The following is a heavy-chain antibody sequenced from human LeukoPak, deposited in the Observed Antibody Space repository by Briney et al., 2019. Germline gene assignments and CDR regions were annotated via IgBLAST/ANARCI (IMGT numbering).Heavy chain of an antibody. V-gene: IGHV1-18*01. J-gene: IGHJ4*02. CDR2: ISTYNGNT. Sequence: VASVKVSCKASGYTFTTYGINWVRQAPGQGLEWMGWISTYNGNTNYAQKLQGRVTMTTDISTSTAYMELRSLRSDDTAVYYCARDLVVGYDSSGYYKRGCGYWGQGTLVTVSS. CDR1: GYTFTTYG. D-gene: IGHD3-22*01. CDR3: ARDLVVGYDSSGYYKRGCGY.